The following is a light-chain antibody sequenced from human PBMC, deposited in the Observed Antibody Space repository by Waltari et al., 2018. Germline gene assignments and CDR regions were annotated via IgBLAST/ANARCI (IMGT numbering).Light chain of an antibody. Sequence: DIVMSQSPDSLAVSLGERATINCNPCQSILYYSNNKNYLAWYQQKAGQPPNLLIYWASTRESGVPDRFTGSGSGTDFTLTISSLQAEDVAVYYCQQYYSTPPTFGGGTKVEIK. CDR1: QSILYYSNNKNY. CDR2: WAS. J-gene: IGKJ4*01. V-gene: IGKV4-1*01. CDR3: QQYYSTPPT.